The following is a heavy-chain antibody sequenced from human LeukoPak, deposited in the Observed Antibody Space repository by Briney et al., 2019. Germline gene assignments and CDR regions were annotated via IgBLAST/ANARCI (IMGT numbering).Heavy chain of an antibody. CDR3: ARCYCSGGSCYPDY. CDR1: GGSTSSSSYY. D-gene: IGHD2-15*01. V-gene: IGHV4-39*01. J-gene: IGHJ4*02. CDR2: IYYSGST. Sequence: SETLSLTCSVSGGSTSSSSYYWDWIRQPPGKGLEWIGSIYYSGSTYYNSSLKSRVTISVDTSKNQFSLKLSSVTAADTAVYYSARCYCSGGSCYPDYWGQGTLVTVSS.